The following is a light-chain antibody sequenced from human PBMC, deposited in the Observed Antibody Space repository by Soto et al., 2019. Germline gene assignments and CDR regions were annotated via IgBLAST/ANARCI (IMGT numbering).Light chain of an antibody. CDR2: DVS. CDR1: SSDVGGYNY. V-gene: IGLV2-14*01. CDR3: SSYTSSSTLVV. Sequence: QSALTQPASVSGSPGQSSTISCTGTSSDVGGYNYVSWYQQHPGKAPKLMIYDVSNRPSGVSNRFSGSKSGNTASLTISGLQAEDEADYYCSSYTSSSTLVVLGGGTKQTVL. J-gene: IGLJ2*01.